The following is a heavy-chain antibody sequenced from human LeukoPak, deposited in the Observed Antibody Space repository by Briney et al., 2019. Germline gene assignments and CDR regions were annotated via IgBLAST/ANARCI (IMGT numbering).Heavy chain of an antibody. J-gene: IGHJ4*02. CDR3: ARTARDVRFDY. CDR1: GGSISSYY. V-gene: IGHV4-59*08. D-gene: IGHD2-21*02. CDR2: IYYSGST. Sequence: SETLSLTCTVSGGSISSYYWSWIRQPPGKGLEWTGYIYYSGSTNYNPSLKSRVTISVDTSKNQFSLKLSSVTAADTAVYYCARTARDVRFDYWGQGTLVTVSS.